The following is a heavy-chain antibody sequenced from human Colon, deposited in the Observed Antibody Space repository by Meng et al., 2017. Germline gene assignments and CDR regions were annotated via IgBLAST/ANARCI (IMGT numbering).Heavy chain of an antibody. CDR3: ARDWGDVRGGFDF. CDR2: TYYRSKYYN. Sequence: VQLQPSGPGLVKPSQTLSIPCAFSGDSVSSNSAAWNWIKQSPSRGLEWLGRTYYRSKYYNDYALSVKSRITINPDTSKNQFSLQLNSVTPEDTAIYYCARDWGDVRGGFDFWGQGTLVTVSS. V-gene: IGHV6-1*01. CDR1: GDSVSSNSAA. J-gene: IGHJ4*02. D-gene: IGHD3-10*02.